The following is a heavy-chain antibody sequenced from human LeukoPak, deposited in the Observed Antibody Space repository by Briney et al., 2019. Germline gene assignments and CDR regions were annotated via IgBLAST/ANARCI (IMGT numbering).Heavy chain of an antibody. J-gene: IGHJ6*03. CDR3: ARDPYSGTYGDTYYYYMDV. D-gene: IGHD1-26*01. CDR2: ISSSSYI. V-gene: IGHV3-69-1*01. Sequence: PGGSLRLSCAASGFTVSSNYMNWVRQAPGKGLEWVSSISSSSYIYYADSVKGRFTISRDNARNSLYLQMNSLRAEDTAVYYCARDPYSGTYGDTYYYYMDVWGKGTTVTISS. CDR1: GFTVSSNY.